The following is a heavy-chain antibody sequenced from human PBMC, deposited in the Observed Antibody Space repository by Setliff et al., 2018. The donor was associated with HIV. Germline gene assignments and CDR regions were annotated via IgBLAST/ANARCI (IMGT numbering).Heavy chain of an antibody. D-gene: IGHD3-22*01. CDR3: ARASTRIGYDSSGYPFDY. V-gene: IGHV4-34*01. J-gene: IGHJ4*02. CDR2: ITPSGRT. CDR1: GGPVSGHF. Sequence: PSETLSLTCSVSGGPVSGHFWTWIRQAPGKGLEWIAEITPSGRTNYSPSLKSRLSLSIESSKNQLFLKVMSVTAADSAVYYCARASTRIGYDSSGYPFDYWGQGTLVTVSS.